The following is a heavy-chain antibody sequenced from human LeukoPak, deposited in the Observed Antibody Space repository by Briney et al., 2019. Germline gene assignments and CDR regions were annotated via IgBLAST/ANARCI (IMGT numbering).Heavy chain of an antibody. Sequence: ASVKVSCKASGYTFTSNYIHWVRQAPGQGLEWMGMIYPRDGSTSYAQKFQGRVTVTKDTSTSTVHMELSGLRSEDTAVYYCARDQEGFDYWGQGTLVAVSS. CDR1: GYTFTSNY. J-gene: IGHJ4*02. V-gene: IGHV1-46*01. CDR2: IYPRDGST. CDR3: ARDQEGFDY.